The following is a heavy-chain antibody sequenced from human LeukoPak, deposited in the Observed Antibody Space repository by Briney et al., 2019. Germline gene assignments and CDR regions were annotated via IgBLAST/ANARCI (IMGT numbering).Heavy chain of an antibody. D-gene: IGHD6-19*01. CDR2: ISYDGSNK. CDR3: ARDLKGLAVAGTPDY. Sequence: PGGSLRLSCAASGFTFSSYSMNWVRQAPGKGLEWVAVISYDGSNKYYADSVKGRFTISRDNSKNTLYLQMNSLRAEDTAVYYCARDLKGLAVAGTPDYWGQGTLVTVSS. CDR1: GFTFSSYS. J-gene: IGHJ4*02. V-gene: IGHV3-30*03.